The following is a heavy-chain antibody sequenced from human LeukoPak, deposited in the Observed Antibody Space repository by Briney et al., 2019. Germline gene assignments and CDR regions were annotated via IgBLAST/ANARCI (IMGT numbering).Heavy chain of an antibody. V-gene: IGHV3-21*06. CDR3: ARSGYCSSTSCFTWYFDL. J-gene: IGHJ2*01. CDR2: ITSISNYI. Sequence: GGSLRLSCAASGXTFSTYSVNWVRQAPGKGLEWVSSITSISNYIYYADSVKGRFTISRDNAKNSLYLQMNSLRAEDTAVYYCARSGYCSSTSCFTWYFDLWGRGTLVTVSS. CDR1: GXTFSTYS. D-gene: IGHD2-2*01.